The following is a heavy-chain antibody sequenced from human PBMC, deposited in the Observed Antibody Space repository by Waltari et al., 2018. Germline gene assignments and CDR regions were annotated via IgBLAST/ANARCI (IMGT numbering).Heavy chain of an antibody. CDR3: ARARVGVRAFDI. CDR1: GGSISSGSYY. D-gene: IGHD1-26*01. Sequence: QVQLQESGPGLVKPSQTLSLTCTVSGGSISSGSYYWSWIRQPAGKGLEWIGRIYTSGGTNHNPSRKSRVTISVDTAKNQFSLKLSSVTAADTAVYYCARARVGVRAFDIWGQGTMVTVSS. CDR2: IYTSGGT. J-gene: IGHJ3*02. V-gene: IGHV4-61*02.